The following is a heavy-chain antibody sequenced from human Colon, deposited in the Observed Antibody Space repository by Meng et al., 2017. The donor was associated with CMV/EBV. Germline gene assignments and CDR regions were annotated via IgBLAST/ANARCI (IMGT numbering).Heavy chain of an antibody. V-gene: IGHV1-46*01. CDR3: ARDDSHWSKDF. CDR1: GYQFRFSS. J-gene: IGHJ4*02. Sequence: SCKTSGYQFRFSSMHWVRQAPEQGLEWMGIFDPRGDSTNYAQKFQGRLTLTEDRSTTTMYMELSSLRSEDTAVYYCARDDSHWSKDFWGQGTLVTVSS. D-gene: IGHD4-11*01. CDR2: FDPRGDST.